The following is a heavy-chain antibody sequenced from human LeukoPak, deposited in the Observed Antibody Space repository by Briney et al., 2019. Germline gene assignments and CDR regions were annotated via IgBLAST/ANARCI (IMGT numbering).Heavy chain of an antibody. CDR3: ARDWVGYYGWGSGGDWFDP. D-gene: IGHD3-10*01. CDR1: GYTFTSYG. CDR2: ISAYNGNT. Sequence: ASVKVSCKASGYTFTSYGISWVRQAPGQGLEWMGWISAYNGNTNYAQKLQGRGTMTTDTSTSTAYMELRSRGTDDTAVYSCARDWVGYYGWGSGGDWFDPWGQGTLVTVSP. J-gene: IGHJ5*02. V-gene: IGHV1-18*01.